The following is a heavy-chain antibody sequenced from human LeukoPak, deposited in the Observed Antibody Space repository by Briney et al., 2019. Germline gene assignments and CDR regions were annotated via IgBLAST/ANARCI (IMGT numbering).Heavy chain of an antibody. CDR3: ARIMGRGYCSSTSCRGDWFDP. Sequence: SGTLSLTCAVSGGSISSSNWWSWVRQPPGKGLEWIGEIYHNGSTKYNPSLKSRVTISVDKSKNQFSLKLSSVAAADTAVYYCARIMGRGYCSSTSCRGDWFDPWGQGTLVAVSS. CDR2: IYHNGST. J-gene: IGHJ5*02. V-gene: IGHV4-4*02. CDR1: GGSISSSNW. D-gene: IGHD2-2*01.